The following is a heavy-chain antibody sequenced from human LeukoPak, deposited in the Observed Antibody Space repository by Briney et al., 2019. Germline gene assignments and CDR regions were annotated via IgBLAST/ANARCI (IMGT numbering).Heavy chain of an antibody. CDR2: IWYDGSNK. CDR3: ARADYYDSSGPFDP. CDR1: GFTFSNYD. Sequence: GGSLRLSCAASGFTFSNYDMHWVRQAPGKGLEWVAVIWYDGSNKYYADSVKGRFTISRDNSKNTLYLQMNSLRAEDTAVYYCARADYYDSSGPFDPWGQGTLVTVSS. J-gene: IGHJ5*02. V-gene: IGHV3-33*08. D-gene: IGHD3-22*01.